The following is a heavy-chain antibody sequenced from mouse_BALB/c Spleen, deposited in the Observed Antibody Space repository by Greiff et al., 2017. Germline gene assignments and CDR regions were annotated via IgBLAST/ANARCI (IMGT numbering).Heavy chain of an antibody. CDR3: ARKGYYGSSYDWYFDV. V-gene: IGHV2-2*02. CDR1: GFSLTSYG. Sequence: QVQLQQSGPGLVQPSQSLSITCTVSGFSLTSYGVHWVRQSPGKGLEWLGVIWSGGSTDYNAAFISRLSISKDNSKSQVFFKMNSLQANDTAIYYCARKGYYGSSYDWYFDVWGAGTTVTVSS. D-gene: IGHD1-1*01. J-gene: IGHJ1*01. CDR2: IWSGGST.